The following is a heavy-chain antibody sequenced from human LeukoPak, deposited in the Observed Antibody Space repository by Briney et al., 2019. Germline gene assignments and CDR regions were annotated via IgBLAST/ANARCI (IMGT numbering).Heavy chain of an antibody. CDR3: VPQKGYGGNPLDY. D-gene: IGHD4-23*01. J-gene: IGHJ4*02. CDR2: IADAGT. V-gene: IGHV3-69-1*01. Sequence: PGGSLRLSCAASGFTFNDFAMTWVRQAPGKGLEWVSTIADAGTYYADSVKGRITISRDNARNSLYLQMNSLRAEDTAVYYCVPQKGYGGNPLDYWGQGTLVTVSS. CDR1: GFTFNDFA.